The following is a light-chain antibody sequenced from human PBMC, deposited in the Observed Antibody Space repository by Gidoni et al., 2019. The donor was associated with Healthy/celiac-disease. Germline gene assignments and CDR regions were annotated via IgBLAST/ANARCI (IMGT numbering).Light chain of an antibody. CDR3: AAWDDSLNGPV. Sequence: QSVLTQPPSASGTPGQRVTISCSGSSSNIGSNTVNWYQQLPGTAPKPLIYRNNHPPSGVPDRFSGSKSGTSASLAISGLQSEDEADYYCAAWDDSLNGPVFGGGTKLTVL. CDR2: RNN. V-gene: IGLV1-44*01. J-gene: IGLJ3*02. CDR1: SSNIGSNT.